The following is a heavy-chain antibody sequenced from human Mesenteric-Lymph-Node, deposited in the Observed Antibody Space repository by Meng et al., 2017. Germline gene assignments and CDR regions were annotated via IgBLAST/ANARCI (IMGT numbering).Heavy chain of an antibody. CDR2: IYHSGGT. J-gene: IGHJ4*02. CDR1: GGSISISTW. CDR3: ARDPYATGWAG. D-gene: IGHD6-19*01. V-gene: IGHV4-4*02. Sequence: QMQLQGSGPGLVTPSGTLSLTCAVTGGSISISTWWSWVRQPPGKGLEWIGEIYHSGGTNYNPSLRGRVTISLDKSKNQFSLTLRSVTAADTAVYYCARDPYATGWAGWGQGTLVTVSS.